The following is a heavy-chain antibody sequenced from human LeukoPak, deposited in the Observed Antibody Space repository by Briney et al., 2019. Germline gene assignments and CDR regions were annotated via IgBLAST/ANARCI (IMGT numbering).Heavy chain of an antibody. J-gene: IGHJ6*03. D-gene: IGHD3-16*01. V-gene: IGHV3-7*01. Sequence: GGSLRLSCAASGFTFSSYWMSWVRQAPGKGLEWVANIKQDGSEKYYVDSVKGRFTISRDNAKNSLFLQMSSLRADDTAIYYCARAGELRYMDVWGKGTAVTVSS. CDR2: IKQDGSEK. CDR1: GFTFSSYW. CDR3: ARAGELRYMDV.